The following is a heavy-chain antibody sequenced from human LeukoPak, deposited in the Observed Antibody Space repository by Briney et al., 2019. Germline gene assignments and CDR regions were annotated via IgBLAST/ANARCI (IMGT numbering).Heavy chain of an antibody. D-gene: IGHD6-13*01. Sequence: GGSLRLSCAASGFTFSDYYMSWIRQAPGKGLEWVSYISSSGSTIYYADSVKGRFTISRDNSKNTLYLQMNSLRAKDTAVYYCAKEPYSSTRTYYFDYWGQGTLVTVSS. J-gene: IGHJ4*02. CDR2: ISSSGSTI. CDR3: AKEPYSSTRTYYFDY. V-gene: IGHV3-11*04. CDR1: GFTFSDYY.